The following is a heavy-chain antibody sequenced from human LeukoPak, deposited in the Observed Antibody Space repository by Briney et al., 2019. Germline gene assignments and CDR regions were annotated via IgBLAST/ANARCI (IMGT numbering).Heavy chain of an antibody. CDR1: GFTFSSYG. CDR3: GYDFPNWFDP. CDR2: IRYDGSNK. D-gene: IGHD3-3*01. Sequence: GGSLRLSCAASGFTFSSYGMHWVRQAPGKGLEWVAFIRYDGSNKYYADSVKGRFTISRDNSKNTLYLQMNSLRAEDTAVYYCGYDFPNWFDPWGQGTLVTVSS. V-gene: IGHV3-30*02. J-gene: IGHJ5*02.